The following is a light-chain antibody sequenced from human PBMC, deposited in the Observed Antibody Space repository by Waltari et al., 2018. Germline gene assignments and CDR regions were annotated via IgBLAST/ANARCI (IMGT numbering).Light chain of an antibody. CDR3: QQYGAPPFT. Sequence: EIVVTQSPGPLSLSPGERATLSCRASQRVPNTYLAWFQRKPGQPPRLLIYGASIRATGIPDRFSGSESGTDFTLTISRLEPEDFAVYYCQQYGAPPFTFGPGTKVDFK. J-gene: IGKJ3*01. V-gene: IGKV3-20*01. CDR1: QRVPNTY. CDR2: GAS.